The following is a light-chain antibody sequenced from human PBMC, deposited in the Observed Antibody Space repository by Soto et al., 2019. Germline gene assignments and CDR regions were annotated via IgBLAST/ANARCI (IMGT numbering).Light chain of an antibody. J-gene: IGKJ3*01. CDR3: HQYNDWPRFT. V-gene: IGKV3-15*01. CDR2: GAS. Sequence: EIVMTQSPATLSVSPGERATLSCRASQSVSPDLAWYQQKPGQAPRRLIYGASTRATGIPARFSGSGSGTEFTLTINSLQSEDLAVYYCHQYNDWPRFTFGPGTKVEIK. CDR1: QSVSPD.